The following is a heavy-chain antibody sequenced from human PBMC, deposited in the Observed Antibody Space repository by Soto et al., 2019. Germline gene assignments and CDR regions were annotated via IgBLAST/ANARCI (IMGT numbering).Heavy chain of an antibody. J-gene: IGHJ3*02. CDR1: GGSISSGGYY. Sequence: PSETLSLTCTVSGGSISSGGYYWSWIRQPAGKGLEWIGRIYTSGSTNYNPSLKSRVTMSVDTSKNQFSLKLSSVTAADTAVYYCARATSGFDAFDIWGQGTMVTVSS. CDR2: IYTSGST. D-gene: IGHD3-22*01. CDR3: ARATSGFDAFDI. V-gene: IGHV4-61*02.